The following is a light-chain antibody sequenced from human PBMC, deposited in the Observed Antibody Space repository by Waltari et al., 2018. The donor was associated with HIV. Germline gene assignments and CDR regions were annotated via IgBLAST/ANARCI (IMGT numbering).Light chain of an antibody. Sequence: DIQMTQSPSPLSASVGDTVVISCRASQSITYFFNWYQLKPGKAPALLISGASSLQSGVPSRFVGSGSGTDFTLTIKNLQPGDFATYFCQQSDSFPYTFGPGTKLDI. CDR2: GAS. CDR1: QSITYF. V-gene: IGKV1-39*01. CDR3: QQSDSFPYT. J-gene: IGKJ2*01.